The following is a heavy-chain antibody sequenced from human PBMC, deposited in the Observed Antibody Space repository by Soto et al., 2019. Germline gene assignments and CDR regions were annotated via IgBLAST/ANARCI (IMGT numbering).Heavy chain of an antibody. CDR1: GGSFSGYY. Sequence: SETLSLTCAVYGGSFSGYYWSWIRQPPGKGLEWIGEINHSGSTNYNPSLKSRVTLSVDTSKNQFSLKLSSVTAADTAVYYCARAGAADYWGQGTLVTVSS. J-gene: IGHJ4*02. V-gene: IGHV4-34*01. D-gene: IGHD6-25*01. CDR2: INHSGST. CDR3: ARAGAADY.